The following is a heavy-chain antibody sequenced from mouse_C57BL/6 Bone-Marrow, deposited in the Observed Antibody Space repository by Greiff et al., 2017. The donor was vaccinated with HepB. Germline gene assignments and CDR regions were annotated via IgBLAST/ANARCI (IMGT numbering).Heavy chain of an antibody. CDR3: VFYYYGSSYSAY. Sequence: QVQLQQPGAELVKPGASVKMSCKASGYTFTSYWITWVKQRPGQGLEWIGDIYPGSGSTNYNEKFKSKATLTVDTSSSTAYMQLSSLTSEDSAVYYCVFYYYGSSYSAYWGQGTLVTVSA. D-gene: IGHD1-1*01. CDR2: IYPGSGST. CDR1: GYTFTSYW. J-gene: IGHJ3*01. V-gene: IGHV1-55*01.